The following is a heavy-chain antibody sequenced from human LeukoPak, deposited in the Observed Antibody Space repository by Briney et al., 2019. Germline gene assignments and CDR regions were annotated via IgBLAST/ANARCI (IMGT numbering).Heavy chain of an antibody. CDR1: GFTFNNYW. V-gene: IGHV3-7*03. J-gene: IGHJ4*02. CDR2: IKQDGSQK. CDR3: ASPSSWYAYYFDY. D-gene: IGHD6-13*01. Sequence: GGSLRLSCAASGFTFNNYWMSWVRQAPGKGLEWVANIKQDGSQKYYADPVKGRFTISRDNSKNTLYLQMNSLRAEDTAVYYCASPSSWYAYYFDYWGQGTLVTVSS.